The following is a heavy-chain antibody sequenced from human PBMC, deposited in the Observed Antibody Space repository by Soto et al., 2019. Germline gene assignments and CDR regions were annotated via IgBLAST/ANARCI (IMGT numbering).Heavy chain of an antibody. CDR3: ARSSGSYYYYYGMDV. CDR2: IYHSGST. J-gene: IGHJ6*02. Sequence: KTSETLSLTCAVSGYSISSGYYWGWIRQPPGKGLEWIGSIYHSGSTYYNPSLKSRVTISVDTSKNQFSLKLSSVTAADTAVYYCARSSGSYYYYYGMDVWGQGTTVTVSS. V-gene: IGHV4-38-2*01. CDR1: GYSISSGYY. D-gene: IGHD1-26*01.